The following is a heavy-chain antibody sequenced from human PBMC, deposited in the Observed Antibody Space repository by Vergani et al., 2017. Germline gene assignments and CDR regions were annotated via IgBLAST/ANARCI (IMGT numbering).Heavy chain of an antibody. D-gene: IGHD3-22*01. CDR1: GYSISSGYY. CDR3: ARTVLSSGYFDY. Sequence: QVQLQESGPGLVKPSETLSLTCAVSGYSISSGYYWGWIRQPPGKGLEWIGSIYHSGGTYYNPSIKSRVTISVDTSKNQFSLKLSSVTAADTAVYYCARTVLSSGYFDYWDQGTLVTVSS. CDR2: IYHSGGT. V-gene: IGHV4-38-2*01. J-gene: IGHJ4*02.